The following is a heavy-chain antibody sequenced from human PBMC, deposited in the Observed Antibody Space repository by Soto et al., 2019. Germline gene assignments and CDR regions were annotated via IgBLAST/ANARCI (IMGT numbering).Heavy chain of an antibody. J-gene: IGHJ3*02. D-gene: IGHD2-2*01. V-gene: IGHV3-21*01. CDR1: GFTFSSYS. CDR2: ISSSSSYI. CDR3: ARETRDAFDI. Sequence: EVQLVESGGGLVKPGGSLRLSCAASGFTFSSYSMNWVRQAPGKGLEWVSSISSSSSYIYYADSVKGRFTISRDNAKNSLYMQMSNLRAEDTAVYYGARETRDAFDIWGQGTMVTVSS.